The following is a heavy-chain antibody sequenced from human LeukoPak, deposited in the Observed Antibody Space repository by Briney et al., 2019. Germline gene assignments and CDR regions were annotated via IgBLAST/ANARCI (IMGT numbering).Heavy chain of an antibody. J-gene: IGHJ5*02. CDR1: GGSINSYY. D-gene: IGHD3-22*01. V-gene: IGHV4-59*01. CDR2: IHYTGST. Sequence: SETLSLTCSVSGGSINSYYWSWIRQPPGKGLECIGYIHYTGSTNYNPSLKSRVTISVDTSKNQSSLKLTSVTAADTAVYYCARDRYYYDSSGYSNWFDPWGQGTLVTVSS. CDR3: ARDRYYYDSSGYSNWFDP.